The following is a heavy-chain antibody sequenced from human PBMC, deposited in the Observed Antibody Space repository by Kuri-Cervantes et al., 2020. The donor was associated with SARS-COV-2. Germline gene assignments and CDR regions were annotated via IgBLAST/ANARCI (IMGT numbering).Heavy chain of an antibody. V-gene: IGHV1-18*04. D-gene: IGHD2-2*01. CDR2: ISAYNGNT. Sequence: ASVKVSCKASGYTFTSYGIGWVRQAPGQGLEWMGWISAYNGNTNYAQKLQGRVTMTTDTSTSTAYMELRSLRSDDTAVYYCARGIVVVPAAIDYLGFDHWGQGTLVTVSS. J-gene: IGHJ4*02. CDR1: GYTFTSYG. CDR3: ARGIVVVPAAIDYLGFDH.